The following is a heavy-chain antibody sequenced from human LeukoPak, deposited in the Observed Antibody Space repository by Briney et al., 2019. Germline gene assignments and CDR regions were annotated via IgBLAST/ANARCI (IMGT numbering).Heavy chain of an antibody. CDR1: GLNFSGYY. J-gene: IGHJ4*02. V-gene: IGHV3-11*01. CDR3: VAGVALDY. Sequence: GGSLRLSCAASGLNFSGYYMTWIRQAPGNGLEAPGNGLEWLSHISKTGTTIYYADSVKGRFTISRDNAKNSLYLHMNSLRADDTAVYYCVAGVALDYWGQGALVTVSS. CDR2: ISKTGTTI. D-gene: IGHD3-3*01.